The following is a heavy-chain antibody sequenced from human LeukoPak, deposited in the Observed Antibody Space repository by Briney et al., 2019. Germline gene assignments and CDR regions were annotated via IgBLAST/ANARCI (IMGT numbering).Heavy chain of an antibody. CDR1: GFTFSSYS. CDR2: IKSKTDGGTT. Sequence: GGSLRLSCAASGFTFSSYSMNWVRQAPGKGLEWVGRIKSKTDGGTTDYAAPVKGRFTISRDDSKNTLYLQMNSLKTEDTAVYYCTTAVIAVALTTPHDYWGQGTLVTVSS. V-gene: IGHV3-15*01. J-gene: IGHJ4*02. CDR3: TTAVIAVALTTPHDY. D-gene: IGHD6-19*01.